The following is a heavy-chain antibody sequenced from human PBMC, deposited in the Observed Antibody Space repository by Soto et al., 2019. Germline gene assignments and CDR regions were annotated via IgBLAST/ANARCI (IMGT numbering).Heavy chain of an antibody. CDR2: MNPNSGNT. Sequence: ASVKVSCKASGYTFTSYDINWVRQATGQGLEWMGWMNPNSGNTGYAQKFQGRVTMTRNTSISTAYMELSSLRSEDTAVYYCARGPLAVASYSSSWYYYYYGMDVWGQGTTVTVSS. CDR1: GYTFTSYD. J-gene: IGHJ6*02. D-gene: IGHD6-13*01. CDR3: ARGPLAVASYSSSWYYYYYGMDV. V-gene: IGHV1-8*01.